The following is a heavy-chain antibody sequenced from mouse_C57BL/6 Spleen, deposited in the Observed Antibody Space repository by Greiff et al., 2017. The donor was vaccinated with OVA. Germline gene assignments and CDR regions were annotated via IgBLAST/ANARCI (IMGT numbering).Heavy chain of an antibody. D-gene: IGHD1-1*01. V-gene: IGHV1-80*01. CDR3: ARRGDYYGSSSDY. J-gene: IGHJ2*01. Sequence: QVQLKESGAELVKPGASVKISCKASGYAFSSYWMNWVKQRPGKGLEWIGQIYPGDGDTNYNGKFKGKATMTADKSSSTAYMQLSSLTSEDSAVYFGARRGDYYGSSSDYWGQGTTLTVSS. CDR1: GYAFSSYW. CDR2: IYPGDGDT.